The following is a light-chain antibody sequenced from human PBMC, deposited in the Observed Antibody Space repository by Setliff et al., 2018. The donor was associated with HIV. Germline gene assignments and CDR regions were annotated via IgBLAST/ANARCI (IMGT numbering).Light chain of an antibody. V-gene: IGLV2-11*01. Sequence: QSALTQPRSVSGSPGQSVTIPCTGTSSDIGSYNFVTWYQQHPGKVPKLIIYDVTRQPSGVPDRFPGSRSGNTASLTISGLQAEDEADYYCSSFAGRLHVFGTGTKVTVL. J-gene: IGLJ1*01. CDR3: SSFAGRLHV. CDR2: DVT. CDR1: SSDIGSYNF.